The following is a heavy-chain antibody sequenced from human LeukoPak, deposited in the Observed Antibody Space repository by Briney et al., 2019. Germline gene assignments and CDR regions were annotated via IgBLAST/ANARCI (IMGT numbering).Heavy chain of an antibody. Sequence: SETLSLTCTVSGGSISSYYWSWIRQPPGKGLEWIGYIYYSGSTNYNPSLKSRVTISVDTSKNQFSLKLSSVTAADTAVYYCARAPGGVRGRLFDYWGQGTLVTVSS. CDR2: IYYSGST. J-gene: IGHJ4*02. V-gene: IGHV4-59*12. CDR3: ARAPGGVRGRLFDY. CDR1: GGSISSYY. D-gene: IGHD3-10*01.